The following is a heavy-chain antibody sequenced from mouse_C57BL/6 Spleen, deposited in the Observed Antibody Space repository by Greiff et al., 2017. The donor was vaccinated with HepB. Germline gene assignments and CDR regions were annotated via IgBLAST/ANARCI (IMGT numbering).Heavy chain of an antibody. CDR2: ISYDGSN. V-gene: IGHV3-6*01. J-gene: IGHJ4*01. CDR1: GYSITSGYY. Sequence: DVHLVESGPGLVKPSQSLSLTCSVTGYSITSGYYWNWIRQFPGNKLEWMGYISYDGSNNYNPSLKNRISITRDTSKNQFFLKLNSVTTEDTATYYCASLYDYDGAMDYWGQGTSVTVSS. CDR3: ASLYDYDGAMDY. D-gene: IGHD2-4*01.